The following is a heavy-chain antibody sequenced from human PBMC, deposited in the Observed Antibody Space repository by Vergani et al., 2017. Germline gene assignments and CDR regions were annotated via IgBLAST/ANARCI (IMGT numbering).Heavy chain of an antibody. CDR2: VNPEGTNT. Sequence: EVQLVESVGGLVQPGGSLRLSCAASGFTFSRHWMHWVRQAPGKGLLWVSRVNPEGTNTPYADSVKGRFTISRDNAKNMMYLQLNSLRDEDTTVYYCARDGRIDAEGTGLDYWGQGTLVTVSS. CDR1: GFTFSRHW. CDR3: ARDGRIDAEGTGLDY. V-gene: IGHV3-74*01. J-gene: IGHJ4*02. D-gene: IGHD1-14*01.